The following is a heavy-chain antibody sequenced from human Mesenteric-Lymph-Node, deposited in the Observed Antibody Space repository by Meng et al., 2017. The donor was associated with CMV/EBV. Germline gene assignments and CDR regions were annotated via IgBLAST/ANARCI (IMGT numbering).Heavy chain of an antibody. CDR2: INHSGST. J-gene: IGHJ6*02. D-gene: IGHD2-2*01. CDR1: GGSFSGYY. Sequence: SETLSLTCAAYGGSFSGYYWSWIRQPPGKGLEWIGEINHSGSTNYNPSLKSRVTISVDTSKNQFSLKLSSVTAADTAVYYCARAPGYCSSTSCAYYYYYYGMDVWGQGTTVTVSS. CDR3: ARAPGYCSSTSCAYYYYYYGMDV. V-gene: IGHV4-34*01.